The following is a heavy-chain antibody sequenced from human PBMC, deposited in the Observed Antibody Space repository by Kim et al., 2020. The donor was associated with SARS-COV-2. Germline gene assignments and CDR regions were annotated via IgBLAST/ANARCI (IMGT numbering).Heavy chain of an antibody. J-gene: IGHJ3*02. Sequence: SETLSLTCTVSGGSISSSSYYWGWIRQPPGKGLEWIGSIYYSGSTYYNPSLKSRVTISVDTSKNQFSLKLSSVTAADTAVYYCARLGHHYDSSGYYYVVKIVTSYAFDIWGQGTMVTVSS. CDR2: IYYSGST. CDR1: GGSISSSSYY. CDR3: ARLGHHYDSSGYYYVVKIVTSYAFDI. D-gene: IGHD3-22*01. V-gene: IGHV4-39*01.